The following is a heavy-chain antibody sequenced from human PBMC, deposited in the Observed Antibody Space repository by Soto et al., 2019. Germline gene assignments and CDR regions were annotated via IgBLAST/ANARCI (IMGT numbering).Heavy chain of an antibody. Sequence: VQLVQSGGEVKKPGASVKVSCKASGYTFTDYGITWVRQAPGQGLEWMGWISAYTGNTNYAQKVQGRVTMSTDTSTSTAYLELRSLRSDDTAVYYCARGPESRSTAYFDYWGQGTLVTVSS. D-gene: IGHD2-2*01. CDR2: ISAYTGNT. CDR3: ARGPESRSTAYFDY. V-gene: IGHV1-18*01. J-gene: IGHJ4*02. CDR1: GYTFTDYG.